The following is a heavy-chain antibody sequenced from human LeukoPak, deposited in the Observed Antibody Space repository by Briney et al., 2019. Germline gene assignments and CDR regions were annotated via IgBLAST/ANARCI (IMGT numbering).Heavy chain of an antibody. CDR1: GFTFSSYA. D-gene: IGHD3-9*01. Sequence: PGGSMRLSCAASGFTFSSYAMHWVRQAPGKGLEWVAVISYDGSNKYYADSVKGRFTVSRDNSKNTLYLQMNSLRTEDTAVYYCANTSDWFDYWGQGTLVTVSS. CDR2: ISYDGSNK. V-gene: IGHV3-30*04. CDR3: ANTSDWFDY. J-gene: IGHJ4*02.